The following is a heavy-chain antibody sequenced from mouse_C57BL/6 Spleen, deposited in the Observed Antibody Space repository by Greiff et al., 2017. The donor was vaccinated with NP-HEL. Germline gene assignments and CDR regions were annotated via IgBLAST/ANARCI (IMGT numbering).Heavy chain of an antibody. CDR3: AFPDGYYWYFDV. J-gene: IGHJ1*03. V-gene: IGHV5-17*01. Sequence: EVKLMESGGGLVKPGGSLKLSCAASGFTFSDYGMHWVRQAPEKGLEWVAYISSGSSTIYYADTVKGRFTISRDNAKNTLFLQMTSLRSEDTAMYYCAFPDGYYWYFDVWGTGTTVTVSS. CDR1: GFTFSDYG. CDR2: ISSGSSTI. D-gene: IGHD2-3*01.